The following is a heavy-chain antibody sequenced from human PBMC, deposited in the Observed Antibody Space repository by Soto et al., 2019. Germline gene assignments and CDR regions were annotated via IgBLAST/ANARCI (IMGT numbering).Heavy chain of an antibody. J-gene: IGHJ5*02. D-gene: IGHD1-1*01. CDR2: IDPSDSYT. Sequence: PGESLKISCKGSGYSFTSYWISWVRQMPGKGLEWMGRIDPSDSYTNYSPSFQGHVTISADKSISTAYLQWSSLKASDTAMYYCARHAPELPWFDPWGQGTLVTVSS. CDR3: ARHAPELPWFDP. V-gene: IGHV5-10-1*01. CDR1: GYSFTSYW.